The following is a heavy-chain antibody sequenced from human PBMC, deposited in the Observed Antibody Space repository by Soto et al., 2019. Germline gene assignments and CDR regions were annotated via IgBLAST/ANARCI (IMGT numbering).Heavy chain of an antibody. D-gene: IGHD1-26*01. V-gene: IGHV3-33*06. CDR2: IWYDGSEK. CDR3: AKEERIAHQH. CDR1: GFTFTSYG. J-gene: IGHJ4*02. Sequence: QVQLVESGGGVVQPGTSLRLSCAASGFTFTSYGIHWVRQAPGKGLEWVGIIWYDGSEKYYADSVQGRFILSRDNSKNIVYLEMSNLRVEDSAVYHCAKEERIAHQHWGQGVLVTVST.